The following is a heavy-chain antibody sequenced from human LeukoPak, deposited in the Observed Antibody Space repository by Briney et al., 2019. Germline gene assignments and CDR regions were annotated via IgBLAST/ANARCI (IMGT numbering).Heavy chain of an antibody. D-gene: IGHD5-18*01. V-gene: IGHV3-30*18. CDR1: GFTFSSYG. CDR3: AKDLDSAVYSYGEADY. J-gene: IGHJ4*02. Sequence: PGGSLRLSCAASGFTFSSYGMHWVRQAPGKGLEWVAVISYDGSNKYYADSVKGRFTLSRDNSKNTLYLQMNSLRAEDTAVYYCAKDLDSAVYSYGEADYWGQGTLVTVSS. CDR2: ISYDGSNK.